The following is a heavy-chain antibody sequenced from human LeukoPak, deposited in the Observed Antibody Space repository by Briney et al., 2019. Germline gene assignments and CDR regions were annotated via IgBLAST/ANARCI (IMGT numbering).Heavy chain of an antibody. D-gene: IGHD3-9*01. Sequence: GGSLRLSCAASGFTVSSSYMSWVRQAPGKGLEWVANIKQDGSEKYYVDSVKGRFTISRDNAKNSLYLQMNSLRAEDTAVYYCARGSTPDGIRYFDWFPSPYGMDVWGQGTTVTVSS. J-gene: IGHJ6*02. CDR2: IKQDGSEK. CDR1: GFTVSSSY. CDR3: ARGSTPDGIRYFDWFPSPYGMDV. V-gene: IGHV3-7*05.